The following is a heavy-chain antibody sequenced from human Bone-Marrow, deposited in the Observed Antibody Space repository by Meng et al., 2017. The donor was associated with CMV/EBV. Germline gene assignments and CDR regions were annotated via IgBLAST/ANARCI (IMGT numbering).Heavy chain of an antibody. V-gene: IGHV1-8*01. CDR1: GYTFTSYD. Sequence: ASVKVSCKASGYTFTSYDINWVRQATGQGLEWMGWMNPNSGNTGYAQKFQGRVTVTRNTSISTAYMELSSLRSEDTAVYYCARASCSGGSCYSLIDYWGQGTLVTVSS. J-gene: IGHJ4*02. D-gene: IGHD2-15*01. CDR2: MNPNSGNT. CDR3: ARASCSGGSCYSLIDY.